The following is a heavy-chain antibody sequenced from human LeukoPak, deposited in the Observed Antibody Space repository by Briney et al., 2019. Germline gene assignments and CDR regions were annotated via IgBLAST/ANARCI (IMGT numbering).Heavy chain of an antibody. D-gene: IGHD6-6*01. CDR3: ARTYSSSSSDFDY. V-gene: IGHV4-38-2*01. J-gene: IGHJ4*02. Sequence: SETLSLTCAVSGYSISSGYYWGWIRQPPGKGLEWIGSIYHSGSTYYNPSLKSRVTISVDTSKTHFSLKLSSVTAADTAVYYCARTYSSSSSDFDYWGQGTLVTVSS. CDR1: GYSISSGYY. CDR2: IYHSGST.